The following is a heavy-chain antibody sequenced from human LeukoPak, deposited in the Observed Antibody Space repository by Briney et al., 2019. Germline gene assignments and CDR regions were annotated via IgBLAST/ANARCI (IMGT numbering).Heavy chain of an antibody. J-gene: IGHJ3*02. D-gene: IGHD1-7*01. CDR2: IYTSGST. CDR1: GGSISSGSYY. CDR3: ARAPSIIGTTRLAFDI. V-gene: IGHV4-61*02. Sequence: PSETLSLTCTISGGSISSGSYYWSWIRQPAGKGLEWIGRIYTSGSTNYNPSLKSRVTISVDASKNQFSLKLSSVTAADTAVYYCARAPSIIGTTRLAFDIWGQGTMVTVSS.